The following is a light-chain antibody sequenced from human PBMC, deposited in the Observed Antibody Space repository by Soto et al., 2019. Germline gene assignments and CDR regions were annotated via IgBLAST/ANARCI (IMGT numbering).Light chain of an antibody. J-gene: IGLJ3*02. V-gene: IGLV8-61*01. CDR2: STN. Sequence: QTVVTQEPSFSVSPGGTVTLTCALSSGSVSTSFHPSWYRQTPGQAPRTLIYSTNTRSSGVPDRFSGSILGNKAALTITGAQADDESDYYSVLYMGSGIWVFGGGTQLTVL. CDR1: SGSVSTSFH. CDR3: VLYMGSGIWV.